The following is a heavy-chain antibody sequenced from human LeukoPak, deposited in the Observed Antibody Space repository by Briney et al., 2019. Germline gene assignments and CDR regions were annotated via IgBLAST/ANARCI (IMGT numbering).Heavy chain of an antibody. Sequence: GASVKVSCKASGYTFTSYAMHWVRQAPGQRLEWMGWINAGNGNTKYSQKFQGRVTITRDTSASTAYMELSSLRSEDTAVYYCARSGRRYFDYFDYWGQGTLVTVSS. CDR2: INAGNGNT. V-gene: IGHV1-3*01. D-gene: IGHD3-9*01. J-gene: IGHJ4*02. CDR1: GYTFTSYA. CDR3: ARSGRRYFDYFDY.